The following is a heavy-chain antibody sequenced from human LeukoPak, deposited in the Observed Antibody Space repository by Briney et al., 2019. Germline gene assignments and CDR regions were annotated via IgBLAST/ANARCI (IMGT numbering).Heavy chain of an antibody. CDR3: ARDEAAAKTNALDI. D-gene: IGHD6-13*01. CDR2: IYPKSSDT. V-gene: IGHV1-2*02. CDR1: GYTFTAYY. Sequence: SVKVSCKASGYTFTAYYLHWVRQAPGQGLEWMGYIYPKSSDTNYAQNFQGRVTMTMDTSISTVYMELSRLTSDDTAVYYCARDEAAAKTNALDIWGHGTKVTVSS. J-gene: IGHJ3*02.